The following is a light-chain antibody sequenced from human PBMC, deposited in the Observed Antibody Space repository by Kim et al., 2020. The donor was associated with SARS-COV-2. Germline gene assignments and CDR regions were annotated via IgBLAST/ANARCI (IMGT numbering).Light chain of an antibody. V-gene: IGKV1-39*01. CDR1: QSVSTS. CDR2: AVS. Sequence: SASVGNRVTITCRASQSVSTSLNWYQHQPGKAPKLLIYAVSSLQGEVPSRFSGSGSGTDFTLTITSLQPEDSGIYYCQQSHGFPYSFGQGTKLEIK. J-gene: IGKJ2*03. CDR3: QQSHGFPYS.